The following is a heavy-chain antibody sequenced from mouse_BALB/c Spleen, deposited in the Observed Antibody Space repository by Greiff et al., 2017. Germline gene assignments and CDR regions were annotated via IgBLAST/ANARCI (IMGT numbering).Heavy chain of an antibody. CDR2: IDPANGNT. CDR3: ARGDDGYYSYAMDY. J-gene: IGHJ4*01. V-gene: IGHV14-1*02. D-gene: IGHD2-3*01. CDR1: GFNIKDYY. Sequence: VQLQQSGAELVRPGALVKLSCKASGFNIKDYYMHWVKQRPEQGLEWIGRIDPANGNTKYDPKFQGKATITADTSSNTAYLQLSSLTSEDTAVYYCARGDDGYYSYAMDYWGQGTSVTVSS.